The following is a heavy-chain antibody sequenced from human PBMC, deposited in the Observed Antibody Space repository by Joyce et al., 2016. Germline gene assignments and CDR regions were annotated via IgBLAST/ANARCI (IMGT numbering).Heavy chain of an antibody. V-gene: IGHV3-21*01. J-gene: IGHJ4*02. D-gene: IGHD1-7*01. Sequence: EVQLVESGGGLVKPGGSLRLSCAASGFIFSSYSMNWVRQAPGKGLEWVSVISDSSSYIDYGDSVKGRFTISRDYAKNSLYLQMNNLRAEDTAVYYCARKGFSNWDFYFDYWGQGTLVTVSS. CDR3: ARKGFSNWDFYFDY. CDR1: GFIFSSYS. CDR2: ISDSSSYI.